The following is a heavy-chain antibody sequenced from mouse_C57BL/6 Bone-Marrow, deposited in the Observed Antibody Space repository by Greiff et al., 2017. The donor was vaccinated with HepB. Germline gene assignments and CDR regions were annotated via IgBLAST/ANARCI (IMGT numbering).Heavy chain of an antibody. CDR2: IYPRSGNT. CDR1: GYTFTSYG. V-gene: IGHV1-81*01. J-gene: IGHJ1*03. CDR3: ARSLHYYGSSSYWYFDV. Sequence: VQLQQSGAELARPGASVKLSCKASGYTFTSYGISWVKQRTGQGLEWIGEIYPRSGNTYYNEKFKGKATLTADKSSSTAYMELRSLTSEDSAVYFWARSLHYYGSSSYWYFDVWGTGTTVTVSS. D-gene: IGHD1-1*01.